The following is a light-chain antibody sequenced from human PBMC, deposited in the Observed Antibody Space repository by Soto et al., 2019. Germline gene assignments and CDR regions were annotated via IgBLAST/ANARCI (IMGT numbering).Light chain of an antibody. J-gene: IGLJ1*01. V-gene: IGLV2-14*01. CDR2: DVS. CDR1: SSDVGGYNY. Sequence: QSVLNQPASVSGSPGQSITISCTGTSSDVGGYNYVSWYQQHPGKAPKLMIYDVSNRTSGVSNRFSGSKSGNTASLTISGLQAEDEADYYCSSYTSSSTAYVFGTGTKVTVL. CDR3: SSYTSSSTAYV.